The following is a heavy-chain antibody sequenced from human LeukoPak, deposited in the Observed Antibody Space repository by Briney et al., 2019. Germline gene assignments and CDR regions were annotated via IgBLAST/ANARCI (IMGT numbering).Heavy chain of an antibody. D-gene: IGHD1-26*01. CDR2: IYSDGSRT. J-gene: IGHJ3*02. CDR1: GFTFSSYW. CDR3: ARSGRGGAFDI. V-gene: IGHV3-74*01. Sequence: GGSLRLSCAASGFTFSSYWMHWFRQGPGKGLVWVSRIYSDGSRTTYADSVKGRFTISGDNAKNTLYLQMNRLRAEDTAVYYCARSGRGGAFDIWGQGTMVTVSS.